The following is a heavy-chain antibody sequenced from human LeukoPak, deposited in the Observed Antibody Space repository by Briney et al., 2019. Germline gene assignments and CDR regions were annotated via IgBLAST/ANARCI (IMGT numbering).Heavy chain of an antibody. D-gene: IGHD6-19*01. Sequence: SQTLSLTCAISGDSVSSDSAAWHWIRQSPSRGLEWLGRTYYRSKWYNDYGVSVRSRITINPDTSKNQFSLQLSSATPEDTAVYYCARAMSSGWSYYYYMDVWGKGTTVTVSS. V-gene: IGHV6-1*01. J-gene: IGHJ6*03. CDR2: TYYRSKWYN. CDR3: ARAMSSGWSYYYYMDV. CDR1: GDSVSSDSAA.